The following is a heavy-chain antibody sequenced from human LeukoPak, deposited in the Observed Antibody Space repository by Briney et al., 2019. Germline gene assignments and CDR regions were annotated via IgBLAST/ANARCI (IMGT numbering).Heavy chain of an antibody. D-gene: IGHD1-26*01. CDR3: ARVNPKWELRYFDY. Sequence: ASVKVSCKASGYTFTSYYMHWVRHAPAQGLEWMGIIKTSGGSTSYAQKFQGRVTMTRDTSTSTVYMERSSLRSEDTAVYYCARVNPKWELRYFDYWGQGTLVTVSS. CDR1: GYTFTSYY. V-gene: IGHV1-46*01. CDR2: IKTSGGST. J-gene: IGHJ4*02.